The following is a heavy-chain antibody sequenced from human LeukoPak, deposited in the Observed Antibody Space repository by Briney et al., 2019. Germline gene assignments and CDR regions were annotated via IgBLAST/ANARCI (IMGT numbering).Heavy chain of an antibody. J-gene: IGHJ4*02. CDR1: GFTFSSYG. V-gene: IGHV3-23*01. Sequence: GGSLRLSCAASGFTFSSYGMHWVRQAPGKGLEWVSAFSAGGGRTYYADSVRGRFTISRDNSKNMLYLQMNSLRAEDTAVYFCAKIQSDTALGRYFDYWGQGTLVTVSS. CDR3: AKIQSDTALGRYFDY. CDR2: FSAGGGRT. D-gene: IGHD5-18*01.